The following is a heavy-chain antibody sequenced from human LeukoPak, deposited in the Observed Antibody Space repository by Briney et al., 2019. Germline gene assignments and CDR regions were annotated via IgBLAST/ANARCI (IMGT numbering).Heavy chain of an antibody. CDR1: GGSFSGFY. CDR3: ARHESYLNWFDP. Sequence: SETLSLTCTVSGGSFSGFYCSWIRHPPGNRLEWIGYIYHTGTTNYSPSLKSRVTISVDTSKSQCSLKLNSVTAADTAVYHCARHESYLNWFDPWGQGTLVTVSS. J-gene: IGHJ5*02. V-gene: IGHV4-59*08. CDR2: IYHTGTT.